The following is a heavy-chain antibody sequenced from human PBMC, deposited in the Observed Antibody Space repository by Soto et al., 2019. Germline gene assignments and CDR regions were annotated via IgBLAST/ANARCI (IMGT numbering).Heavy chain of an antibody. CDR3: GRVPLDGNYANGVDV. CDR1: GFTFSDYY. J-gene: IGHJ6*02. Sequence: PGGSLRLSCAAYGFTFSDYYMSWIRQAPGKGLEWLSYISSSATYAIYADSVKGRFTLSRDNAKNSLFLRMNSLRADDTAVYYCGRVPLDGNYANGVDVWGQGTTVTVSS. D-gene: IGHD4-17*01. V-gene: IGHV3-11*05. CDR2: ISSSATYA.